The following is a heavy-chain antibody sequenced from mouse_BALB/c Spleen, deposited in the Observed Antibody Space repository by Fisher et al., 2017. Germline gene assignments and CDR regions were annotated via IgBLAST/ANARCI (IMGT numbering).Heavy chain of an antibody. Sequence: KFKGKAILTVDKSSSTAYMELRSLTSEDSAVYYCARWGYYVRWYFDVWGAGTTVTVSS. CDR3: ARWGYYVRWYFDV. V-gene: IGHV1-26*01. D-gene: IGHD2-3*01. J-gene: IGHJ1*01.